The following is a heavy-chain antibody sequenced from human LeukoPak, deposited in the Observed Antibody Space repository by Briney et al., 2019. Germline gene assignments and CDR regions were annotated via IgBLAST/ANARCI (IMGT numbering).Heavy chain of an antibody. CDR2: IYGDDYK. CDR1: GFSPPPYVGG. V-gene: IGHV2-5*02. J-gene: IGHJ4*02. CDR3: VHDVPGDLGFDY. D-gene: IGHD4-17*01. Sequence: PTLGKPTQTLTLNFPFSGFSPPPYVGGVGWIPQPPGKALGWLALIYGDDYKRYSPSLKSRLTITKDTSKNQVVLTMTNMNPVDTGTYYCVHDVPGDLGFDYWGQGTLVTVSS.